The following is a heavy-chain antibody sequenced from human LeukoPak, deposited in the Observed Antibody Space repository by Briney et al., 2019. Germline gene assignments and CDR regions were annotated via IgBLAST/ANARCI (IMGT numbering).Heavy chain of an antibody. Sequence: SETLSLTCTVSGGSISSYYWSWIRQPPGKGLEWIGYIYYSGSTNYNPSLKSRVTISVDTSKDQFSLKLSSVTAADTAVYYCARVQGGIGRGAFDIWGQGTMVTVSS. CDR1: GGSISSYY. V-gene: IGHV4-59*01. CDR2: IYYSGST. J-gene: IGHJ3*02. CDR3: ARVQGGIGRGAFDI. D-gene: IGHD6-13*01.